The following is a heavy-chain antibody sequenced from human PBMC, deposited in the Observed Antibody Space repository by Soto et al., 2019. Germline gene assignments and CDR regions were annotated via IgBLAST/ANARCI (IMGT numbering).Heavy chain of an antibody. Sequence: QVQLVQSAGEVKKPGASVKVSCRASGYTFIRYGIAWVRQAPGQGPEWMGWISPYDDNTIYAQKFQGRVTMTTDTATRTVSMYLMNLRSNDTAMYYCTRGGYDDNHWGKLIHYGWDVWGQGASGTVS. CDR1: GYTFIRYG. J-gene: IGHJ6*02. CDR3: TRGGYDDNHWGKLIHYGWDV. D-gene: IGHD3-16*01. V-gene: IGHV1-18*01. CDR2: ISPYDDNT.